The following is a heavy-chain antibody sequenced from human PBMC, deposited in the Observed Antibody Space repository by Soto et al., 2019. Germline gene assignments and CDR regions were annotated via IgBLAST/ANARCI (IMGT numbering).Heavy chain of an antibody. V-gene: IGHV4-59*08. CDR1: GGSISSYY. J-gene: IGHJ3*02. CDR3: ARPYSSGWYAGFDI. Sequence: QVQLQESGPGLVKPSETLSLTCTVSGGSISSYYWSWIRQPPGKGLEWIGFIYYSGSTNYNPSLKSRATISVDTSKNQFSLKLNSVTAADTAVYYCARPYSSGWYAGFDIWGQGTMVTVSS. D-gene: IGHD6-19*01. CDR2: IYYSGST.